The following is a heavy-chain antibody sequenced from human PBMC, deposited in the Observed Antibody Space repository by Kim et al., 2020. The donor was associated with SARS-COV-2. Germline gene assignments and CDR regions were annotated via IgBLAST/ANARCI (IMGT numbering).Heavy chain of an antibody. CDR1: GGSISSYY. J-gene: IGHJ5*02. D-gene: IGHD6-19*01. CDR2: IYYSGST. V-gene: IGHV4-59*01. CDR3: ARDFSGRAVAGRVNWFDP. Sequence: SETLSLTCTVSGGSISSYYWSWIRQPPGKGLEWIGYIYYSGSTNYNPSLKSRVTISVDTSKNQFSLKLSSVTAADTAVYYCARDFSGRAVAGRVNWFDPWGQGTLVTVSS.